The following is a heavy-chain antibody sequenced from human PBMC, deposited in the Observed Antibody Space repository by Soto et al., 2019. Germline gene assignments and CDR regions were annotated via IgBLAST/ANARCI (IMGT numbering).Heavy chain of an antibody. V-gene: IGHV3-21*01. Sequence: EVQLVESGGGLVKPGGSLRLSCTFTFNSYSLNWVRQAPGKGLEWVSSISSGSAYIKYADSVKGRLTISRDNANNLLYLQVRSLRVDDTAVYYCTGDEGGGCDNWFNPGGQGTLVTVSS. CDR1: TFNSYS. CDR3: TGDEGGGCDNWFNP. CDR2: ISSGSAYI. J-gene: IGHJ5*02. D-gene: IGHD1-26*01.